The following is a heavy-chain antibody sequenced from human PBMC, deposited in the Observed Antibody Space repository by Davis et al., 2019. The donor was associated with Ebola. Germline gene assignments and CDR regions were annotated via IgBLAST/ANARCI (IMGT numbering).Heavy chain of an antibody. CDR2: ISSSGSTI. V-gene: IGHV3-11*01. J-gene: IGHJ4*02. Sequence: GESLKISCAASGFTFSDYYMSWIRQAPGKGLEWVSYISSSGSTIYYADSVKGRFTISRHNSKNTLYLQMNSLRAEDTAVYYCARVYSSSSRYFDYWGQGTLVTVSS. D-gene: IGHD6-6*01. CDR1: GFTFSDYY. CDR3: ARVYSSSSRYFDY.